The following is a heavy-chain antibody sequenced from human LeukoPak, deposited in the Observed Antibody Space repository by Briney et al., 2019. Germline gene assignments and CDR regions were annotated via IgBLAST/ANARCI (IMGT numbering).Heavy chain of an antibody. V-gene: IGHV3-53*04. J-gene: IGHJ6*02. Sequence: GGSLRLSCAASGFTVSRNYMSWVRQAPGKGLEWVSVIYSGGSTYYADSVKGRFTISRHNSKNTLYLQMNSLRAEDTAVYYCARTDRGDTAMGNYYYYGMDVWGQGTTVTVSS. D-gene: IGHD5-18*01. CDR3: ARTDRGDTAMGNYYYYGMDV. CDR1: GFTVSRNY. CDR2: IYSGGST.